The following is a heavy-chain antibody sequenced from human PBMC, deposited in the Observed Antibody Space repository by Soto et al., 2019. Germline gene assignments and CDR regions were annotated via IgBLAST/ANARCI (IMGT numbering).Heavy chain of an antibody. V-gene: IGHV4-39*01. CDR2: IYYSGST. CDR1: GGSISSSSYY. Sequence: SSETLSLTCTVSGGSISSSSYYWGWIRQPPGKGLEWIGSIYYSGSTYYNPSLKSRVTISVDTSKNQFSLKLSSVTSADTAVYYCARYYYDSRYYFDYWGQGTLVTVSS. D-gene: IGHD3-22*01. CDR3: ARYYYDSRYYFDY. J-gene: IGHJ4*02.